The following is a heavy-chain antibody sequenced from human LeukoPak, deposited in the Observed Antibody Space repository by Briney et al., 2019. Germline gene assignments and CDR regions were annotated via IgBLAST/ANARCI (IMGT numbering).Heavy chain of an antibody. CDR3: ARGHYGMDV. Sequence: GGSLRLSCIVSGFKFKNYWMSWVRQAPGKGLEWVANIKQGGSEKYSVDSVKGRFTISRDNAKNLLFLQMNSLRAEDTAVYYCARGHYGMDVWGQGTTVTVSS. CDR1: GFKFKNYW. J-gene: IGHJ6*02. V-gene: IGHV3-7*04. CDR2: IKQGGSEK.